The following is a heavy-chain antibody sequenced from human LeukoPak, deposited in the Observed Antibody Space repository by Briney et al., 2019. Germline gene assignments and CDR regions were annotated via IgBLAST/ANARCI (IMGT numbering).Heavy chain of an antibody. J-gene: IGHJ4*02. Sequence: GGSLRLSCAASGFTFSSYWMSWVRQAPGKGLEWVANINQDGSEKYYVDSVKGRFTISRDNAKNSLYLQMNSLRAEDTAVYYCARGGSLLYDSSGYLDYWGQGTLVTVSS. CDR1: GFTFSSYW. D-gene: IGHD3-22*01. V-gene: IGHV3-7*04. CDR3: ARGGSLLYDSSGYLDY. CDR2: INQDGSEK.